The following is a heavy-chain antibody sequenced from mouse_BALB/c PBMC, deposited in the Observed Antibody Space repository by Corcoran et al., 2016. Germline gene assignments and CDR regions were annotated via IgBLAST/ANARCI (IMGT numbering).Heavy chain of an antibody. CDR3: TRWYDGTMDY. V-gene: IGHV9-3*02. J-gene: IGHJ4*01. D-gene: IGHD2-14*01. CDR2: INTNTGEP. CDR1: GYTFTSYG. Sequence: QIQLVQSGPELKKPGETVKISCKASGYTFTSYGMNWVKQAPGKGLKWMGWINTNTGEPTYVEEFKGRFAFSLETSARTAYLQINNLKNEDTATYFCTRWYDGTMDYLGQGTSVTVSS.